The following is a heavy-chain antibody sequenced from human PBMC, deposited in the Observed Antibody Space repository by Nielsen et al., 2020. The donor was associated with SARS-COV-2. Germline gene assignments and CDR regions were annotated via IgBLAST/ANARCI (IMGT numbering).Heavy chain of an antibody. J-gene: IGHJ6*02. CDR2: IYYSGST. D-gene: IGHD4-23*01. CDR1: GGSISSSSYY. V-gene: IGHV4-39*01. Sequence: SETLSLTCTVSGGSISSSSYYWGWIRQPPGKGLEWIGSIYYSGSTYYNPSLKSRVTISVDTSKNQFSLKLSSVTAADTAVYYCARSGGDSNYYYYGMDVWGQGTTVTVSS. CDR3: ARSGGDSNYYYYGMDV.